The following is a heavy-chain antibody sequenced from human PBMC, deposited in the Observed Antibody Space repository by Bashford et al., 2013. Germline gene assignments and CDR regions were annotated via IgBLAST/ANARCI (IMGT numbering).Heavy chain of an antibody. CDR1: GYTFTDHH. D-gene: IGHD2-21*02. Sequence: ASVKVSCTASGYTFTDHHVHWVRQAPGQGLEWMGWINPNRGGTNYAQNFQGRVSMTRDTSISTAYLELSRLTSDDTAVYYCAKXYCAGDCASFFDLWGLAPWSPSPQ. CDR2: INPNRGGT. V-gene: IGHV1-2*02. CDR3: AKXYCAGDCASFFDL. J-gene: IGHJ2*01.